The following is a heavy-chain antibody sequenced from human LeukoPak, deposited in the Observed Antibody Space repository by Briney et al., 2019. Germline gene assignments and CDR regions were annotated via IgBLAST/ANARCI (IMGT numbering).Heavy chain of an antibody. Sequence: PGGSLRLSCAASGFTFSSYAMSWVRQAPGKGLEWVSAISGSGGSTYYADSVKGRFTISRDNSKNTLYLQMNSLRAEDTAVYYCAKDNSGTYYDILTGSYYFDYWGQGTLVTVSS. V-gene: IGHV3-23*01. CDR1: GFTFSSYA. CDR3: AKDNSGTYYDILTGSYYFDY. J-gene: IGHJ4*02. D-gene: IGHD3-9*01. CDR2: ISGSGGST.